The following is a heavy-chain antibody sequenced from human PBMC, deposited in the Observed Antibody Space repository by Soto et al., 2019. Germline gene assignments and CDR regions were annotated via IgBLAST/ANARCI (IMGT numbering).Heavy chain of an antibody. D-gene: IGHD2-21*02. CDR3: ARDLSYCGGDCYPRHWYFDL. V-gene: IGHV3-7*01. CDR2: IKQDGSEK. Sequence: GGSLRLSCAASGFTFSSYWMSWVRQAPGKGLEWVANIKQDGSEKYYVDSVKGRFTISRDNAKNSLYLQMNSLRAEDTAVYYCARDLSYCGGDCYPRHWYFDLWGRGTLVTVSS. J-gene: IGHJ2*01. CDR1: GFTFSSYW.